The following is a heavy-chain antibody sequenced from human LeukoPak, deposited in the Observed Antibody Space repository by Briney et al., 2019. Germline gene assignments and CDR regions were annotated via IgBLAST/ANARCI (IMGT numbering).Heavy chain of an antibody. D-gene: IGHD5-12*01. CDR3: VKVLNSGYGFELFDY. Sequence: GRSLRLSCAASGFTFNDYAMNWVRQAPGKGLEWVSGISWNSGSIGYADSVKGRFTISRDNAKNYLYLQMNSLRAEDTALYYCVKVLNSGYGFELFDYWGQGTLVTVSS. V-gene: IGHV3-9*01. CDR1: GFTFNDYA. CDR2: ISWNSGSI. J-gene: IGHJ4*02.